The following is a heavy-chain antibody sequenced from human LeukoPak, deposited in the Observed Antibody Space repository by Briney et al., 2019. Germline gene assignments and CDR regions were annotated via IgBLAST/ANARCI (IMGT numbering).Heavy chain of an antibody. CDR3: ANVPGYCSTTSCYTYFQH. J-gene: IGHJ1*01. CDR1: GGTFSSYT. V-gene: IGHV1-69*02. Sequence: SVKVSCKASGGTFSSYTISWVRQAPGQGLEWMGRIITNLGIANYAQKFQGRVTITADKSTSTAYMELSSLRSEDTAVHYCANVPGYCSTTSCYTYFQHWGQGTLVTVSS. D-gene: IGHD2-2*02. CDR2: IITNLGIA.